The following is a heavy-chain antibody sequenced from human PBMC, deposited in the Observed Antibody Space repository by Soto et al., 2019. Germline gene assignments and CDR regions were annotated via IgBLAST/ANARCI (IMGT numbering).Heavy chain of an antibody. Sequence: EVQLVESGGGLVQPGGSLRLSCAASGFTFSDHYIDWVRQAPGKGLEWIGRMRNKANSYSTDYAASVRGRLTLSRDDSXSPVYLQLNSLKAEDTAVYYCARVGGRAGDHRHDYWGQGTLVTVSS. J-gene: IGHJ4*02. CDR1: GFTFSDHY. CDR2: MRNKANSYST. D-gene: IGHD3-16*01. V-gene: IGHV3-72*01. CDR3: ARVGGRAGDHRHDY.